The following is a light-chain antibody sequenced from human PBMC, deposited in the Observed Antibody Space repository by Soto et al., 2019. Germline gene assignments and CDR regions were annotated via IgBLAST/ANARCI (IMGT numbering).Light chain of an antibody. CDR3: SSFTNTITRYA. Sequence: QSVLTQPASVSGSPGQSITISCTGTSSDVGGYNYVSWFQHHPGKAPKLIIYEVSYRPSGVSHRFSGSKSGDTASLTISGLQAEDEADYYCSSFTNTITRYAFGTGTKRTVL. J-gene: IGLJ1*01. V-gene: IGLV2-14*01. CDR1: SSDVGGYNY. CDR2: EVS.